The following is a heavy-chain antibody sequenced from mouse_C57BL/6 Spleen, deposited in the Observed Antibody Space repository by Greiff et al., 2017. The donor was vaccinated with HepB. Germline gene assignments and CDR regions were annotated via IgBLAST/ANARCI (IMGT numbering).Heavy chain of an antibody. V-gene: IGHV3-1*01. CDR1: GYSITSGYD. CDR2: ISYSGST. Sequence: EVQLQQSGPGMVKPSQSLSLTCTVTGYSITSGYDWHWIRHFPGNKLEWMGYISYSGSTNYNPSLKSRISITHDTSKNHFFLKLNSVTTEDTATYYCASTTVADWYFDVWGTGTTVTVSS. CDR3: ASTTVADWYFDV. D-gene: IGHD1-1*01. J-gene: IGHJ1*03.